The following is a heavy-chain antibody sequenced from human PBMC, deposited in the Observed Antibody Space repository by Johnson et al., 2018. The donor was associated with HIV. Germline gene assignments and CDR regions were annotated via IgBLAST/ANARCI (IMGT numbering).Heavy chain of an antibody. CDR1: GFTVSSNY. J-gene: IGHJ3*02. D-gene: IGHD2-15*01. Sequence: QVQLVESGGGVVRPGGSLRLSCAASGFTVSSNYMSWVRQAPGKGLAWVSYLSSSGSTIYYADSVKGRFPISRDNAKNSLYLQMNSRRAEDTAVYYCARARWYLGGGSCCAFDIWGQGTMVTVSS. V-gene: IGHV3-11*04. CDR3: ARARWYLGGGSCCAFDI. CDR2: LSSSGSTI.